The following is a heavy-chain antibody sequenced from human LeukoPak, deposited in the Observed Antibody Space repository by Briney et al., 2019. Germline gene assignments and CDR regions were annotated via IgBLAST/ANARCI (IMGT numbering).Heavy chain of an antibody. CDR1: GGSIASTNW. V-gene: IGHV4-4*02. CDR2: VSLSGLT. CDR3: SRENGAFSPFGY. D-gene: IGHD2-8*01. J-gene: IGHJ4*02. Sequence: PSGTLSLTCGVSGGSIASTNWWSWVRQPPGQGLEWIGEVSLSGLTNYNPSLSSRVIMALDTSKNHLSLHLTSVTAADTAVYYCSRENGAFSPFGYWGQGYLVTVLS.